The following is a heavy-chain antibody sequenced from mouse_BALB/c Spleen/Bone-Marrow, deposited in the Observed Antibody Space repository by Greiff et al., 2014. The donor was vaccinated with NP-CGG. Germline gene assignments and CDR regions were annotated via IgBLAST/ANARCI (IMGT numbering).Heavy chain of an antibody. V-gene: IGHV1-22*01. CDR3: ARAVHFDY. CDR1: GYTFTDYT. Sequence: QLQQSGPGLVKPGASVKISCKTSGYTFTDYTMHWVRQSHGKSLEWIGSINPNNGGSSCNQKFKAKATLTIDKSSSTPYMELRSLTSEDSAVYYCARAVHFDYWGQGTTLTVSS. J-gene: IGHJ2*01. CDR2: INPNNGGS.